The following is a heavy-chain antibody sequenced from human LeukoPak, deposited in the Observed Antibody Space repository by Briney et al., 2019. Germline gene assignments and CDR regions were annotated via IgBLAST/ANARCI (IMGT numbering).Heavy chain of an antibody. D-gene: IGHD3-22*01. J-gene: IGHJ4*02. CDR3: ARHPNPRYYYDSSGYRYYFDY. CDR2: IYHSGST. Sequence: SETLSLTCTVSGYSISSGYYWGWIRQPPGKGLEWIGSIYHSGSTNYNPSLKSRVTISVDTSKNQFSLKLSSVTAADTAVYYCARHPNPRYYYDSSGYRYYFDYWGQGTLVTVSS. V-gene: IGHV4-38-2*02. CDR1: GYSISSGYY.